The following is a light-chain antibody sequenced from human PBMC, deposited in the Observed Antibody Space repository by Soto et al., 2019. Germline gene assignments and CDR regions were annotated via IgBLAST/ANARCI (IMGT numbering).Light chain of an antibody. CDR3: SSYTSSSILGV. CDR2: EIS. J-gene: IGLJ3*02. Sequence: QPALTQPASVSGSPGQSITISCTGTSSDVGGYNYVSWYQQHPGKAPKLMIYEISNRPSGVSNRFSGSKSGNTASLTISGLQAEDEADYYCSSYTSSSILGVFGGGTKLTVL. CDR1: SSDVGGYNY. V-gene: IGLV2-14*01.